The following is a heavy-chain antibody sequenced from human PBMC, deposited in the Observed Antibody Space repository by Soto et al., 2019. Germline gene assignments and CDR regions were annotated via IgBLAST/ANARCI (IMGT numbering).Heavy chain of an antibody. D-gene: IGHD5-12*01. Sequence: SLRLSCAASGFTFSDYALSWVRQGPGKGLEWVSTISGSGGRTFYADSVKGRFTISRDNSKNTLYLQMNSLRAEDTAVYYCAKRAQIYDPGYYFDFWGQGTPVTVSS. CDR1: GFTFSDYA. CDR2: ISGSGGRT. J-gene: IGHJ4*02. CDR3: AKRAQIYDPGYYFDF. V-gene: IGHV3-23*01.